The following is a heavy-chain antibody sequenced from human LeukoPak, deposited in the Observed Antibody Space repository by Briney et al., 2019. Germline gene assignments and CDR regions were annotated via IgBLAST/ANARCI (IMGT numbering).Heavy chain of an antibody. V-gene: IGHV3-48*03. J-gene: IGHJ4*02. Sequence: PGGSLRLSCAASGFTFSSYEMNWVRQAPGKGLEWISYISSSGSTIYYADSVKGRLTISRDNAKNSLYLQMNSLRAEDTAVYYCASSRGSWPDYFDYWGQGTLVTVSS. CDR3: ASSRGSWPDYFDY. CDR2: ISSSGSTI. CDR1: GFTFSSYE. D-gene: IGHD6-13*01.